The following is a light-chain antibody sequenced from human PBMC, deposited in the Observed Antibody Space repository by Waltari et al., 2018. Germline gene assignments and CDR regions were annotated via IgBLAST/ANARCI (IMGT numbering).Light chain of an antibody. Sequence: EIVLTQSPGTLSLSPGERATLSCRASQSVTSTHIAWYQRRPGQSPRLVIYAASSRATGIPDRFSGGGSGTDFTLTISRLEPEDFAVYYCQQYVGSPYTFGQGIKLE. CDR3: QQYVGSPYT. CDR1: QSVTSTH. J-gene: IGKJ2*01. CDR2: AAS. V-gene: IGKV3-20*01.